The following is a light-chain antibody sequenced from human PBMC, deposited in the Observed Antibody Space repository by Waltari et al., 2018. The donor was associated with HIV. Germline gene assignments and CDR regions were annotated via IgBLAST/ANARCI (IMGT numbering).Light chain of an antibody. J-gene: IGLJ2*01. CDR1: DNDFGLYNF. CDR3: ASFMGDNTIV. CDR2: DVD. Sequence: SAVTQPASVSGLPGQSLTVPCSRHDNDFGLYNFVSLYQQYPGEPPKLILYDVDSRASGISDRFYGSKSGNTASLTISGLRAEDEAHYYCASFMGDNTIVFGGGTKVTVL. V-gene: IGLV2-14*03.